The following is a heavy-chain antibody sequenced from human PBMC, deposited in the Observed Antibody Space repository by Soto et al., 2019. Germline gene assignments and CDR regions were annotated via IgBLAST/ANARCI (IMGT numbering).Heavy chain of an antibody. CDR3: ARGRNDLFDDFWSGYYPD. CDR2: IYHSGST. V-gene: IGHV4-4*02. J-gene: IGHJ4*02. Sequence: QVQLQESGPGLVKPSGTLSLTCAVSSGSISSSNWWSWVRQPPGKGLEWIGEIYHSGSTNYNPSLKSRVTISVDKSKNQFSLKLSSVTAADTAVYYCARGRNDLFDDFWSGYYPDWGQGTLVTVSS. D-gene: IGHD3-3*01. CDR1: SGSISSSNW.